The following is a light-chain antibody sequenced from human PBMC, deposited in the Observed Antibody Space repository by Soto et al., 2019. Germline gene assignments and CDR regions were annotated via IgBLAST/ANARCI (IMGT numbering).Light chain of an antibody. CDR2: AAS. J-gene: IGKJ1*01. CDR1: QSVGSW. V-gene: IGKV1-39*01. Sequence: DIQMTQSPSTLSASVGDRVTITCRASQSVGSWLAWYQQKPGKAPKLLIYAASSLQSGVPSRFSGSGSETDFTLTISSLQPEDFATYSCQQSYSTTWTFGQGTKVEIK. CDR3: QQSYSTTWT.